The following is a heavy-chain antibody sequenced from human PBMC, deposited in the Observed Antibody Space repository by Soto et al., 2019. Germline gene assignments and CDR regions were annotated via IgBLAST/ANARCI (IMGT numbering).Heavy chain of an antibody. CDR2: ISGSGGNST. CDR3: AKGGGSCCFDN. Sequence: PGGSLRLSGTASGFTFSTYAMNWVRQAPGKGLEWVSAISGSGGNSTFYGDSVKGRFTISRDNSKNTLYLQMNSLGAEDTAVYYCAKGGGSCCFDNWGQGTLVTVSS. V-gene: IGHV3-23*01. D-gene: IGHD2-15*01. CDR1: GFTFSTYA. J-gene: IGHJ4*02.